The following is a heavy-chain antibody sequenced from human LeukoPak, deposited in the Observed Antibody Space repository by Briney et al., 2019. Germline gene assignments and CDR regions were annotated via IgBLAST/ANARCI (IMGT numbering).Heavy chain of an antibody. J-gene: IGHJ4*02. CDR3: AQETDYYDSSGYSY. Sequence: PGGSLRLSCAASGFTFSSYWMHWVRQAPGKGLVWVSRINSDGSSTSYADSVKGRFTISRDDAKNTLYLQMNSLRAEDTAVYYCAQETDYYDSSGYSYWGQGTLVTVSS. CDR2: INSDGSST. CDR1: GFTFSSYW. V-gene: IGHV3-74*01. D-gene: IGHD3-22*01.